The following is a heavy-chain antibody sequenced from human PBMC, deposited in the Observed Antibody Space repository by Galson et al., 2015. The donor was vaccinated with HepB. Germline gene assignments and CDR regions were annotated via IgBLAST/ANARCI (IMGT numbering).Heavy chain of an antibody. Sequence: SVKVSCKASGGTLKNYAFSWVRQAPGQGLEWMGGFIGVLETSHSAQNFQDRVSITADESTNTVYLQWSSLKASDTAMYYCARPANGSSWEAIDYWGQGTLVTVSS. CDR1: GGTLKNYA. V-gene: IGHV1-69*13. CDR2: FIGVLETS. D-gene: IGHD6-13*01. CDR3: ARPANGSSWEAIDY. J-gene: IGHJ4*02.